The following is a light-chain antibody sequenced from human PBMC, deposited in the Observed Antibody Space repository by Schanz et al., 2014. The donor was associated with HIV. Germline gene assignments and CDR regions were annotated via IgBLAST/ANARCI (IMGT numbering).Light chain of an antibody. CDR1: SGSIVNSF. V-gene: IGLV6-57*04. CDR2: ENN. CDR3: VLYMGSGISV. J-gene: IGLJ3*02. Sequence: NFMLIQPHSVSESPGKDIIISCTRTSGSIVNSFVQWYQQRPDGAPTLVIFENNERPSGVPDRFSGSILGNKAALTVTGAQADDESDYYCVLYMGSGISVFGGGTKLTVL.